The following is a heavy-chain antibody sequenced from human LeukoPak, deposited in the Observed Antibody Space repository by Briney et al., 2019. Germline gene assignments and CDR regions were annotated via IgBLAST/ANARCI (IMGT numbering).Heavy chain of an antibody. CDR3: ARDGNPFVVVPAASDY. J-gene: IGHJ4*02. CDR1: GYTFTSYD. Sequence: ASVKVSCKASGYTFTSYDINWVRQAPGQGLEWMGWISAYNGNTNYAQKLQGRVTMTTDTSTSTAYMELRSLRSDDTAVYYCARDGNPFVVVPAASDYWGQGTLVTVSS. CDR2: ISAYNGNT. D-gene: IGHD2-2*01. V-gene: IGHV1-18*01.